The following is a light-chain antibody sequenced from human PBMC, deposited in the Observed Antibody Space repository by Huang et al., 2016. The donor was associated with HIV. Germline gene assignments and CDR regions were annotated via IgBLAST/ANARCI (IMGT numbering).Light chain of an antibody. J-gene: IGKJ2*01. CDR2: VVS. CDR3: QQRFTTVPYT. CDR1: QNINNY. Sequence: DIEMTQSPSSLSASVGDTVTMTCRASQNINNYLNWYQQRVGKAPQLIISVVSHLKEGVPLRCSGSKSGTNFTLTINNLQPDDFATYYCQQRFTTVPYTFAQGTKLEIK. V-gene: IGKV1-39*01.